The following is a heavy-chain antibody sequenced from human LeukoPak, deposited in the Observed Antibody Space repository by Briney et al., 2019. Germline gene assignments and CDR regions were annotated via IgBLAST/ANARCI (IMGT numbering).Heavy chain of an antibody. CDR2: ISSGGGTV. D-gene: IGHD5-18*01. Sequence: GGSLRLSCAASGFTFSTFEMNWVRQAPGKGLEWVSYISSGGGTVYYADSVKGRFTISRDNAKNSLYLQMNSLRAEDTAVYYYARNSYGDYWGQGTLVTVSS. CDR3: ARNSYGDY. V-gene: IGHV3-48*03. J-gene: IGHJ4*02. CDR1: GFTFSTFE.